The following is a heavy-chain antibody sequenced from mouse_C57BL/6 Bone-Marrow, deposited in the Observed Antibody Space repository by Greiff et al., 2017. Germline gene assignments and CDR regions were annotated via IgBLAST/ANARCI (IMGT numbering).Heavy chain of an antibody. Sequence: VKLMESGPELVKPGASVKISCKASGYAFSSSWMNWVKQRPGKGLEWIGRIYPGDGDTTYNGKFKGKATLTADKSSSTAYMQLSSLTSEDSAVYFCARSGYSYWGQGTTLTVSS. CDR3: ARSGYSY. J-gene: IGHJ2*01. V-gene: IGHV1-82*01. CDR1: GYAFSSSW. D-gene: IGHD2-12*01. CDR2: IYPGDGDT.